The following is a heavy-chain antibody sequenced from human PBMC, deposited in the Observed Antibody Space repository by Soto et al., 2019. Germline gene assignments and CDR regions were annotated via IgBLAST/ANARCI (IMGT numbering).Heavy chain of an antibody. CDR2: IYYSGST. CDR3: ARDPYDTEAFDI. D-gene: IGHD3-22*01. J-gene: IGHJ3*02. CDR1: GASITISEYY. V-gene: IGHV4-31*03. Sequence: SETLSLTSTVSGASITISEYYCSWIRQHPGKGLEWIGYIYYSGSTYYNPSLKSRVTISVDTSKNQFSLKLSSVTAADTAVYYCARDPYDTEAFDIWGQGTMVT.